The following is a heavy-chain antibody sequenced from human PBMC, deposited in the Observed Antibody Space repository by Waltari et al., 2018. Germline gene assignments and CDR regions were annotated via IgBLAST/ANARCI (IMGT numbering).Heavy chain of an antibody. CDR3: ARALGNWNYGLDY. V-gene: IGHV4-59*01. J-gene: IGHJ4*02. Sequence: QVQLQESGPGLVKPSETLSLTCTVSGGSISSYYWNWIRQPPGKGLEWIGYNYYNGSPNYTPSLKSRVTILVDTSNNPFSLKLSSVTAADTAVYYCARALGNWNYGLDYWGQGTLVTVSS. CDR1: GGSISSYY. D-gene: IGHD1-7*01. CDR2: NYYNGSP.